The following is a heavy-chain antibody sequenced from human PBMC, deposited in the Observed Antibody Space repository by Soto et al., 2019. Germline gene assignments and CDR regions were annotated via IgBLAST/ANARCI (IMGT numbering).Heavy chain of an antibody. D-gene: IGHD2-8*02. CDR3: ARLRRGTAGMDV. Sequence: ASVKVSCKASGYTFTGCYMHWVRQAPGQGLEWMGWINPNSGGTNYAQKFQGWVTMTRDTSISTAYMELSRLRSDDTAVYYCARLRRGTAGMDVWGQGTTVTVSS. J-gene: IGHJ6*02. CDR1: GYTFTGCY. CDR2: INPNSGGT. V-gene: IGHV1-2*04.